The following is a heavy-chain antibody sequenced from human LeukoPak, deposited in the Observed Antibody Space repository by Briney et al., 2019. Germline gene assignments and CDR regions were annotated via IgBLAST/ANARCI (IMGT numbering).Heavy chain of an antibody. CDR2: INPNSGGT. D-gene: IGHD3-22*01. CDR1: GYTFTGYY. V-gene: IGHV1-2*02. CDR3: ARDYYDSSGYYGIDY. Sequence: ASVKVSCKASGYTFTGYYMRWVRQAPGQGREWMGCINPNSGGTNYAQKFQGSVTMTSATSISTAYMELSRLRSDDTAVYYCARDYYDSSGYYGIDYRGQGTLVTVSS. J-gene: IGHJ4*02.